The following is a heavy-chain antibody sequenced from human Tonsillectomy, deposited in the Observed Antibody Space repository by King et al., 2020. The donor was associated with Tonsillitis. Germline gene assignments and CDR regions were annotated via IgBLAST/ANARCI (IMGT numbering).Heavy chain of an antibody. CDR3: ARDYTQFARAGILDY. V-gene: IGHV3-33*01. CDR1: GFIFSMHG. D-gene: IGHD1-14*01. CDR2: IWFDGSNK. Sequence: VQLVESGGGVVQPGRSLRLSCAASGFIFSMHGMHWVRQAPGKGLEWVAVIWFDGSNKYYGDSVKGRFTVSRDNSKNTLYLEMNSLRVEDTAVYYCARDYTQFARAGILDYWGQGTLVTVSS. J-gene: IGHJ4*02.